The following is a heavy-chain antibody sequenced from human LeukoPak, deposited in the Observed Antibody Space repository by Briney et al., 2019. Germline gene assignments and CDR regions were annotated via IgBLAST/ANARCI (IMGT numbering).Heavy chain of an antibody. Sequence: ASVKVSCKASGYTFTSYAMHWVRQAPGQRLEWMGWINADNGNTKYSQKFQGRVTITADESTSTAYMELSSLRSEDTAVYYCARGYHIGGDCYYWGQGTLVTVSS. J-gene: IGHJ4*02. CDR1: GYTFTSYA. D-gene: IGHD2-21*02. CDR3: ARGYHIGGDCYY. V-gene: IGHV1-3*01. CDR2: INADNGNT.